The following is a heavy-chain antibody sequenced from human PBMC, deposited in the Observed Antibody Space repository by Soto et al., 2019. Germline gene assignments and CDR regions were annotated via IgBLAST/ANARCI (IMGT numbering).Heavy chain of an antibody. Sequence: GGSLRLSCAASGFTFSSYAMSWVRQAPGKGLEWVSAISGSGGSTYYADSVKGRFTTSRDNSKNTLYLQMNSLRAEDTAVYYYAKDLNPPLYYDSSGPLDYWGQGTLVTVSS. CDR1: GFTFSSYA. J-gene: IGHJ4*02. CDR3: AKDLNPPLYYDSSGPLDY. V-gene: IGHV3-23*01. CDR2: ISGSGGST. D-gene: IGHD3-22*01.